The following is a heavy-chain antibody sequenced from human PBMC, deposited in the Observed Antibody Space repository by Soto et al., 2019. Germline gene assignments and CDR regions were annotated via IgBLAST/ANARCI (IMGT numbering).Heavy chain of an antibody. CDR2: VYHTVRT. D-gene: IGHD3-3*01. CDR1: GGSFKSGSYS. Sequence: SETLSLTCTVSGGSFKSGSYSWSWIRQPPGKGLEWIGYVYHTVRTSYNPSLKSRVSISMDTSKNQFSLNLDSVTAADTAVYFCARDFAYFDSWGQGTLVTVSS. CDR3: ARDFAYFDS. V-gene: IGHV4-61*01. J-gene: IGHJ4*02.